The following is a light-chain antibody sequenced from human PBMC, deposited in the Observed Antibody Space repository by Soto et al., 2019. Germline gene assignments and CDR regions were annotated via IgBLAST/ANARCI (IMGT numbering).Light chain of an antibody. Sequence: QSALTQPPSASGSPGQPVTISCTGTSSDVGGYNYVSWYQQHPGKVPKLMVYEVNKRPSGVPDRFSGSKSGNTASLTVAGLQAEDEADYYCTSYAGGNNVFGTGTKLTVL. CDR2: EVN. V-gene: IGLV2-8*01. CDR3: TSYAGGNNV. J-gene: IGLJ1*01. CDR1: SSDVGGYNY.